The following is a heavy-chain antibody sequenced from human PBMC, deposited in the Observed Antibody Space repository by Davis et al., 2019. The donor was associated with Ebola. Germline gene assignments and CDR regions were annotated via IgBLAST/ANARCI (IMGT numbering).Heavy chain of an antibody. D-gene: IGHD6-13*01. J-gene: IGHJ4*02. Sequence: GGSLRLSCAASGFTFSSYSMNWVRQAPGKGLEWVSGISWNSGSIGYADSVKGRFTISRDNAKNSLYLQMNSLRAEDTALYYCAKDITYSSSWYGDFDYWGQGTLVTVSS. CDR2: ISWNSGSI. CDR3: AKDITYSSSWYGDFDY. V-gene: IGHV3-9*01. CDR1: GFTFSSYS.